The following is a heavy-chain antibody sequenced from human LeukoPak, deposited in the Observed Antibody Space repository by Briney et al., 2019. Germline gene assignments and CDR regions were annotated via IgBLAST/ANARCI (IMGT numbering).Heavy chain of an antibody. CDR3: ARVAGWHWFDP. V-gene: IGHV3-23*01. J-gene: IGHJ5*02. D-gene: IGHD6-19*01. CDR2: IRPSGDNT. Sequence: GGSLRLSCAASGFTFSNAWMSWVRQAPGRGLEWVSSIRPSGDNTYYGDSVKGRFTISRDNSKNTVYLQMNNMRVDDTAVYYCARVAGWHWFDPWGQGTLVTVSS. CDR1: GFTFSNAW.